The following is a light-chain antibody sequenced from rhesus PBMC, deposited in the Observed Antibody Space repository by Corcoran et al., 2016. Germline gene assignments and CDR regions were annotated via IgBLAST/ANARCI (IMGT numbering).Light chain of an antibody. V-gene: IGKV3-24*04. CDR3: QQSSNLWS. J-gene: IGKJ1*01. Sequence: ETVVTQSPATLSLSPGERATLSCRASQSVGSYLAWYQQKPGQAPRLLINGASSRATGIPDRFSGSGSGTDFTLTIGSLEPEDVGVYYCQQSSNLWSFGQWTKVEIK. CDR1: QSVGSY. CDR2: GAS.